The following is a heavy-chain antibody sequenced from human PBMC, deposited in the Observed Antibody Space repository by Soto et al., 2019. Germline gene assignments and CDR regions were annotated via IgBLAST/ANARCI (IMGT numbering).Heavy chain of an antibody. J-gene: IGHJ4*02. Sequence: SGPTLVNPTQTLALTCTFSGFSLSTSGVGVGWIRQPPGKALEWLALIYWDDDKRYSPSLKSRLTITKDTSKNQVVLTMTNMDPVDTATYYCAHGLGYSSSWPNGGYFDYWGQGTLVTVSS. V-gene: IGHV2-5*02. CDR1: GFSLSTSGVG. CDR3: AHGLGYSSSWPNGGYFDY. D-gene: IGHD6-13*01. CDR2: IYWDDDK.